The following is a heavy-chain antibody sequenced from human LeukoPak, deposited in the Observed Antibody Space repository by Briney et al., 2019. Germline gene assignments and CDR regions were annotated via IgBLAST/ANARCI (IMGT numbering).Heavy chain of an antibody. CDR3: AKRGVVIRVILVGFHKEAYYFDS. CDR1: GITLSNYG. Sequence: GGSLRLSCAVSGITLSNYGMSWVRQAPGKGLEWVAGTSGSGGSTNYADSVKGRFTISRDSPKNTLYLQMNSLRAEDTAVYFCAKRGVVIRVILVGFHKEAYYFDSWGQGALVTVSS. J-gene: IGHJ4*02. D-gene: IGHD3-22*01. CDR2: TSGSGGST. V-gene: IGHV3-23*01.